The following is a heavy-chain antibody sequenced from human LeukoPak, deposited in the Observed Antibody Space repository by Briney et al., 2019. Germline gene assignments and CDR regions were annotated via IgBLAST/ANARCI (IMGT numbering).Heavy chain of an antibody. CDR3: TRGHWGLQS. V-gene: IGHV4-59*02. Sequence: SETLSPTCTVSGASVTDYYWSWIRQSPGKGLEWISYIHHSGNSDYNPSPRSRVTTSLDTSKNQFSLNLISVTAADTAVYYCTRGHWGLQSWSQGTLVTVSS. J-gene: IGHJ5*01. CDR1: GASVTDYY. CDR2: IHHSGNS. D-gene: IGHD7-27*01.